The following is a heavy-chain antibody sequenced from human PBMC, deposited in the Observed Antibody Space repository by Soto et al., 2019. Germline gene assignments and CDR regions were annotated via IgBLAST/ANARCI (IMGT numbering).Heavy chain of an antibody. CDR2: IYYSGST. CDR1: GASISSYY. D-gene: IGHD3-22*01. Sequence: PPETLSLTCTVYGASISSYYWSWIRQPPWKGLEWIGYIYYSGSTNYNPSLKSRVTISVDTSKNQFSLKLTSVTAADTAVYYCAKSGGYYDSSGSAWFDPWGQGTLVTVSS. V-gene: IGHV4-59*08. J-gene: IGHJ5*02. CDR3: AKSGGYYDSSGSAWFDP.